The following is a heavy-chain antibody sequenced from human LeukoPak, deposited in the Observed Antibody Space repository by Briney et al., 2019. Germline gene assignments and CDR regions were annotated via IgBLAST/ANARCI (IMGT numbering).Heavy chain of an antibody. CDR1: GYTFTTCA. D-gene: IGHD5-18*01. CDR2: INTNTGYP. Sequence: ASVKVSCKTSGYTFTTCAISWVRQARGQGLEWRGWINTNTGYPSYAQGFFTGRYVFSLDTSVNTAYLQITGLKADDTAVYYCGRDPKLGIRGYTYGYIDFWGQGTLVTVAS. V-gene: IGHV7-4-1*02. CDR3: GRDPKLGIRGYTYGYIDF. J-gene: IGHJ4*02.